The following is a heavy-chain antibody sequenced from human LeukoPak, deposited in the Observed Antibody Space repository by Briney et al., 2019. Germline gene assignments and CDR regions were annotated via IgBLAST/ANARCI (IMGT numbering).Heavy chain of an antibody. CDR1: GGSFSGSTYY. D-gene: IGHD6-13*01. CDR2: IYYTGTT. Sequence: SETLSLTCTVSGGSFSGSTYYWAWIRQPPGRGLEWIGSIYYTGTTFDNPSLKSRVTLSVDTSKNQFSLRLTSVTAADTAFYYCAREEYSSDWYGHDSWGQGTLVTVSS. CDR3: AREEYSSDWYGHDS. V-gene: IGHV4-39*07. J-gene: IGHJ4*02.